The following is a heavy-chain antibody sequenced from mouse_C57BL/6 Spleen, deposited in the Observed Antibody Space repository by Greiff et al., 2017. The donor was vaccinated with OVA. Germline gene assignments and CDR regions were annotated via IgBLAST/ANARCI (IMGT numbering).Heavy chain of an antibody. Sequence: LQESGAELVKPGASVKISCKASGYAFSSYWMNWVKQRPGKGLEWIGQIYPGDGDTNYNGKFKGKATLTADKSSSTAYMQLSSLTSEDSAVYFCARGGYYDYARDWGQGTLVTVSA. CDR1: GYAFSSYW. J-gene: IGHJ3*01. V-gene: IGHV1-80*01. CDR3: ARGGYYDYARD. CDR2: IYPGDGDT. D-gene: IGHD2-4*01.